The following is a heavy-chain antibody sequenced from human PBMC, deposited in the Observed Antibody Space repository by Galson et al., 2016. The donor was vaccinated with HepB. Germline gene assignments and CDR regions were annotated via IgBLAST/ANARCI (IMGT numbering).Heavy chain of an antibody. Sequence: SLRLSCAASGLTFGSYAMTWVRQAPGKGLEWVSGISGGGISTSYADSVKGRFTISRDNPKNTLYMQVNSLRAEDTAVYYCAPSRGGITGLRGLGGQGTLVTVSS. V-gene: IGHV3-23*01. J-gene: IGHJ4*02. CDR3: APSRGGITGLRGL. CDR2: ISGGGIST. D-gene: IGHD1-20*01. CDR1: GLTFGSYA.